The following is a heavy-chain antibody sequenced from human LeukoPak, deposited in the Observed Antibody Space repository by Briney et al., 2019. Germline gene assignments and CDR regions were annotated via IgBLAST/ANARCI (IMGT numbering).Heavy chain of an antibody. D-gene: IGHD3-3*01. CDR2: ISGSGAST. J-gene: IGHJ4*02. CDR1: GFTFSSYV. V-gene: IGHV3-23*01. CDR3: AKDKQYYDFWSGYRHFDY. Sequence: GGSLRLSCAASGFTFSSYVMSWVRQAPGKGLEWVSVISGSGASTYYADSVKGRFTISRDNSKNTLYLQMNGLRAEDTAVYYCAKDKQYYDFWSGYRHFDYWGRGTLVTVSS.